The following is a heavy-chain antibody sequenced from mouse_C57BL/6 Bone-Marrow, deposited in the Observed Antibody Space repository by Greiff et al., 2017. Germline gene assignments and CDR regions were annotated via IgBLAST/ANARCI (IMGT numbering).Heavy chain of an antibody. CDR3: ARWHYDGSSYPRWYFDV. J-gene: IGHJ1*03. Sequence: EVQLQQSGPELVKPGASVKISCKASGYTFTDYYMNWVKQSHGQSLEWIGDINPNNGGTSYNQKFKGKATLTVDKSASTAYMELRSLTSEDSAVYYCARWHYDGSSYPRWYFDVWGTGTTVTVSS. V-gene: IGHV1-26*01. CDR1: GYTFTDYY. D-gene: IGHD1-1*01. CDR2: INPNNGGT.